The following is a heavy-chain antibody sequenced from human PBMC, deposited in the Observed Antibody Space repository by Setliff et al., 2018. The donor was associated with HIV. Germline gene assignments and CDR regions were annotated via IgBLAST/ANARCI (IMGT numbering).Heavy chain of an antibody. CDR1: GYTLTELS. D-gene: IGHD6-13*01. CDR3: ATDPGYSSTWYSESFQH. J-gene: IGHJ1*01. V-gene: IGHV1-24*01. CDR2: FDPEDGET. Sequence: GASVKVSCKISGYTLTELSIHWVRQAPGNGLEWMANFDPEDGETFYAQKFQGRLTMTEDTSTDTAYMELSSLRSDDTAMYYCATDPGYSSTWYSESFQHWGQGTVVTVSS.